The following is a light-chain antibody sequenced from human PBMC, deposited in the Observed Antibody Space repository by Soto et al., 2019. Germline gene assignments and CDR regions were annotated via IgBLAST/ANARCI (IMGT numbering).Light chain of an antibody. CDR2: DAS. V-gene: IGKV3-11*01. Sequence: EIVLTQSPATLSLSPGERATLSCRASQSVSNYLAWYQQKPGQAPRLLIYDASNRATGIPARFTGSGSGTDFTLPISRIETEDVEVYYCQQRSNWPPLFGPGTKVHIK. CDR3: QQRSNWPPL. CDR1: QSVSNY. J-gene: IGKJ3*01.